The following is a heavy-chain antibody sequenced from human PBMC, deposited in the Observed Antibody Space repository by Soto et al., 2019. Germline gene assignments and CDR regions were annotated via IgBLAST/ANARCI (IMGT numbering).Heavy chain of an antibody. Sequence: SETLSLTCTVSGGSITTYLWSWIRQPPGKGLESIGYIHHSGTTNYNPSLKSRVTISVDTSKNQLSLKLTSVTAADTAIYYCAKNMGIGGWFESWGQGTPVTVSS. CDR2: IHHSGTT. V-gene: IGHV4-59*01. D-gene: IGHD6-13*01. J-gene: IGHJ5*01. CDR3: AKNMGIGGWFES. CDR1: GGSITTYL.